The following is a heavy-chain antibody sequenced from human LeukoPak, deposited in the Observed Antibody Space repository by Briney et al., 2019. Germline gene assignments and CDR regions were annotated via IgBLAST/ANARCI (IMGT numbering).Heavy chain of an antibody. CDR2: IYYSGST. V-gene: IGHV4-59*01. CDR1: GGSISSYY. J-gene: IGHJ4*02. D-gene: IGHD6-19*01. Sequence: SETLSLTCTVSGGSISSYYWSWIRQPPGKGLEWIGYIYYSGSTNYNPSLKSRVTISVDTSKNQFSLKLSSVAAADTAVYYCARGGSSGWYYFDYWGQGTLVTVSS. CDR3: ARGGSSGWYYFDY.